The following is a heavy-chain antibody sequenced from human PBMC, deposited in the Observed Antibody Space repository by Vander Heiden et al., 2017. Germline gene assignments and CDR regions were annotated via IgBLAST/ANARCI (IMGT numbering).Heavy chain of an antibody. CDR2: INPNSGDT. Sequence: QVQLVQSGAEVKMPAASLKLSCKASGFAFRGYYIHWVRQAPGQGLEWMGWINPNSGDTDYAQKFPGRFTMTRDTSISTAYMELSGLRSDDTAVFYCARELAGVLDYWGQGTLVTVSS. CDR1: GFAFRGYY. CDR3: ARELAGVLDY. D-gene: IGHD1-1*01. J-gene: IGHJ4*02. V-gene: IGHV1-2*02.